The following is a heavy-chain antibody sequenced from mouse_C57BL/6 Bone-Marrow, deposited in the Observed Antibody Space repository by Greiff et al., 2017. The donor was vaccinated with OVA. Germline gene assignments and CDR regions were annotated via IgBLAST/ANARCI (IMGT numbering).Heavy chain of an antibody. D-gene: IGHD2-4*01. Sequence: DVKLVESGAELVRPGASVKLSCTASGFNIKDDYMHWVKQRPEQGLEWIGWIDPENGDTEYASKFQGKATITADTSSNTAYLQLSSLTSEDTAVYYCTTPYDYDRFAYWGQGTLVTVSA. CDR2: IDPENGDT. CDR1: GFNIKDDY. V-gene: IGHV14-4*01. CDR3: TTPYDYDRFAY. J-gene: IGHJ3*01.